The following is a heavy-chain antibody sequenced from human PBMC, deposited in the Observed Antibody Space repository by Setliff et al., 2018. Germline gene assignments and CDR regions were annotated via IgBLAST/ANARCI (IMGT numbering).Heavy chain of an antibody. D-gene: IGHD3-10*01. Sequence: PSETLSLTCIVSGGSISSGDYYWSWIRQPPGKGLEWIGYIYYSGSTNYNPSLKSRVTISVDTSKNQFSLKLSSVTAADTAVYYCARSGDYYGSGSYRLGYWGQGTLVTVSS. CDR2: IYYSGST. CDR1: GGSISSGDYY. J-gene: IGHJ4*02. V-gene: IGHV4-61*08. CDR3: ARSGDYYGSGSYRLGY.